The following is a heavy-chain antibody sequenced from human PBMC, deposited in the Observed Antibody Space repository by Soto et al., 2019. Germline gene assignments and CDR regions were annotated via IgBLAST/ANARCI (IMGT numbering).Heavy chain of an antibody. CDR1: GYTFSSYW. V-gene: IGHV3-74*01. CDR3: ATYTDDYDMDV. D-gene: IGHD3-3*01. CDR2: INSDGSTT. Sequence: RLSCAASGYTFSSYWMHWVRQAPGKGLEWVARINSDGSTTTYADSVKGRFTISRDNAWDTALLQMNSLRVEDTAVYYCATYTDDYDMDVWGQGTRVTVSS. J-gene: IGHJ6*02.